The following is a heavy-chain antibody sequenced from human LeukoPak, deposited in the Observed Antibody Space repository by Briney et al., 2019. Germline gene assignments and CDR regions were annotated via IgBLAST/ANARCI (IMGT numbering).Heavy chain of an antibody. Sequence: GGSLRLSCAASGFMFSSYWMSWVRQAPGKGLEWVSGISGRGDSTSYADSVKGRFIISRDISKNTLYLQMNSLRVDDTAVYYCAKDDSALWFGELSHYFNWWGQGTLVTVSS. CDR2: ISGRGDST. J-gene: IGHJ4*02. D-gene: IGHD3-10*01. CDR1: GFMFSSYW. CDR3: AKDDSALWFGELSHYFNW. V-gene: IGHV3-23*01.